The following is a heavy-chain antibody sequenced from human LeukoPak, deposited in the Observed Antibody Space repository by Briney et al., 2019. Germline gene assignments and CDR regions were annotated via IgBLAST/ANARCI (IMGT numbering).Heavy chain of an antibody. V-gene: IGHV4-61*02. CDR1: GGSISSGSYY. Sequence: SETLSLTCTVSGGSISSGSYYLSWIRQPAGKGLEWIGRIYTSGSTNYNPSLKSRVTISVDTSKNQLSLKLSSVTAADTAMYYCARADYSSTWSHYYYYMDVWGKGTTVTVSS. J-gene: IGHJ6*03. CDR3: ARADYSSTWSHYYYYMDV. CDR2: IYTSGST. D-gene: IGHD6-13*01.